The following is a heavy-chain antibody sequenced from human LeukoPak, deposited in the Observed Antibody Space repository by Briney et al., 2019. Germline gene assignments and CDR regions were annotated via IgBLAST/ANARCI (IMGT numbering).Heavy chain of an antibody. CDR3: ARDGYSSSWPYFDY. D-gene: IGHD6-13*01. CDR1: GFTFSSYS. J-gene: IGHJ4*02. Sequence: GGSLRLSCAASGFTFSSYSVNWVRQAPGKGLEWVSSISSSSSYIYYADSVKGRFTISRDNAKNSLYLQMNSLRAEDTAVYYCARDGYSSSWPYFDYWGQGTLVTVSS. CDR2: ISSSSSYI. V-gene: IGHV3-21*01.